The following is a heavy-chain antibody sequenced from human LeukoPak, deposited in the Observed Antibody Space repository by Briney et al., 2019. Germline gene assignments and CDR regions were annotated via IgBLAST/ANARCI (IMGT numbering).Heavy chain of an antibody. J-gene: IGHJ5*02. CDR3: ARDGPKTDIAARPCWFDP. Sequence: GGSLRLSCAASGLTFSSYGMHWVRQAPGKGLEWVAVIWYDGSNKYYADSVKGRFTISRDNSKNTLYLQMNSLRAEDTAVYYCARDGPKTDIAARPCWFDPWGQGTLVTVSS. V-gene: IGHV3-33*08. D-gene: IGHD6-6*01. CDR1: GLTFSSYG. CDR2: IWYDGSNK.